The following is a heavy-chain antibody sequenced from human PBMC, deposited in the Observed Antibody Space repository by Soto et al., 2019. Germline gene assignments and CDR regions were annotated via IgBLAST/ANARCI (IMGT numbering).Heavy chain of an antibody. Sequence: GGSLRLSCAASGFTFSSYAMHWVRQAPGKGLEYVSAISSNGGSTYYADSVKGRFTISRDNSKNTLYLQMGSLGAEDMAVYYCAKAVRPYCSSTSCPAGYWGQGTLVTVSS. CDR1: GFTFSSYA. J-gene: IGHJ4*02. CDR2: ISSNGGST. V-gene: IGHV3-64*02. CDR3: AKAVRPYCSSTSCPAGY. D-gene: IGHD2-2*01.